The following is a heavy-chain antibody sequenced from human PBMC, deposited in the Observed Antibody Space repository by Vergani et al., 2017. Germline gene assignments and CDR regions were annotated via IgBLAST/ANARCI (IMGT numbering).Heavy chain of an antibody. CDR2: MYHSGST. J-gene: IGHJ5*02. Sequence: QLQLQQSGPGLVKPSETLSLTCSVSGGSMSGYYWSWIRQPPGKELEWIGYMYHSGSTNYNPSLETRVTISGDTSKNQFSLKLNYVTAADTAVYYCGRVADFYGLGSRLLDLWGQGILVTVSS. CDR1: GGSMSGYY. V-gene: IGHV4-59*01. CDR3: GRVADFYGLGSRLLDL. D-gene: IGHD3-10*01.